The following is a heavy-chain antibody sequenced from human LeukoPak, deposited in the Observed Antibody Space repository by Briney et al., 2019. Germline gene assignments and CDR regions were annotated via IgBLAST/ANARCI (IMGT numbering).Heavy chain of an antibody. V-gene: IGHV1-2*02. CDR2: INPNSGGT. Sequence: ASVKVSCKASGYTFTGYYMHWVRQAPGQGLEWMGWINPNSGGTNYAQKFQGRVTMTRDTSISTAFMELSRLRSDDTAVYYCARDGGVIKGVGNYWGQGTLVTVSS. CDR1: GYTFTGYY. CDR3: ARDGGVIKGVGNY. J-gene: IGHJ4*02. D-gene: IGHD3-10*01.